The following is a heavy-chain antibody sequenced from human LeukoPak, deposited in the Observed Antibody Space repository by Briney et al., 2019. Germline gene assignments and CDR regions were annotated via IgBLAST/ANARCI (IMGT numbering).Heavy chain of an antibody. Sequence: ASVKVSCKASGYTFTSYAMHWVRQAPGQRLEWMGWINAGNGNTKYSQKFQGRVTMTRNTSISTAYMELSSLRSEDTAVYYCARQGFGELSGYYMDVWGKGTTVTISS. CDR2: INAGNGNT. J-gene: IGHJ6*03. CDR1: GYTFTSYA. CDR3: ARQGFGELSGYYMDV. V-gene: IGHV1-3*01. D-gene: IGHD3-10*01.